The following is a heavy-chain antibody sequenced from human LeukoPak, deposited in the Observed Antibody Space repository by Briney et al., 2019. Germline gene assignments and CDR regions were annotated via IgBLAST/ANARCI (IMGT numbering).Heavy chain of an antibody. Sequence: GGSLRLSCAASGFSVSRNYMTWVRQAPGKGLEWVSVIYSGGSTYYADSVKGRFTISRDNSKNTLYLQMSSLRAEDTAVYYCARDGTLGEVLDYWGQGTLSPSPQ. V-gene: IGHV3-53*01. CDR3: ARDGTLGEVLDY. J-gene: IGHJ4*02. CDR2: IYSGGST. D-gene: IGHD3-16*01. CDR1: GFSVSRNY.